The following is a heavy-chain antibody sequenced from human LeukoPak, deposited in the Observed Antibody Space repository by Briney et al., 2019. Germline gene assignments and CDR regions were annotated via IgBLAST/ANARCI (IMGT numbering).Heavy chain of an antibody. CDR2: INPNSGGT. J-gene: IGHJ2*01. D-gene: IGHD3-3*01. Sequence: ASVKVSCKASGYTFTGYYMHWVRQAPGQGLEWMGRINPNSGGTNYAQKFQGRVTMTRDTSISTAYMELSGLRSDDTAVYYCARDRSLSYDFWSGLRTGYFDLWGRGTLVTVSS. CDR1: GYTFTGYY. V-gene: IGHV1-2*06. CDR3: ARDRSLSYDFWSGLRTGYFDL.